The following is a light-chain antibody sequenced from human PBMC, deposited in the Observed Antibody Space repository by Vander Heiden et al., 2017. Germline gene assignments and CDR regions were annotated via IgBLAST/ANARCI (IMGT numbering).Light chain of an antibody. J-gene: IGKJ1*01. CDR1: QSVSSY. CDR3: QQRSNWLWT. CDR2: DAS. Sequence: DIVLTHPPATRSLSQGETATLSCRASQSVSSYLAWYQQKPGQAPRLLIYDASNRATGIPARFSGSGSGTDFTLTISSLEPEDFAVYYCQQRSNWLWTFGQGTKVEIK. V-gene: IGKV3-11*01.